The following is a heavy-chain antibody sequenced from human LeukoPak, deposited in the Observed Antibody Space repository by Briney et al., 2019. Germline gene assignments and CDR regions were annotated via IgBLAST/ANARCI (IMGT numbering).Heavy chain of an antibody. Sequence: PSGTPSLTCTVSGGSICSYCRSWIRQPPGEGLEWIGYIYYSGSTNYNPSLKSRVTISVDTSKNQFSLKLSSVTAADTALYYFAGGLGYSSSRTHYYWLMGVWGKGTTVTVSS. CDR2: IYYSGST. CDR3: AGGLGYSSSRTHYYWLMGV. D-gene: IGHD6-13*01. V-gene: IGHV4-59*01. J-gene: IGHJ6*03. CDR1: GGSICSYC.